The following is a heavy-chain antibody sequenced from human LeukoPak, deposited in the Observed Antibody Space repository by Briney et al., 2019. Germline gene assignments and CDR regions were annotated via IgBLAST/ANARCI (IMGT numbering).Heavy chain of an antibody. CDR1: GGTFSSYT. J-gene: IGHJ5*02. CDR3: ARVSITGTTGFYP. V-gene: IGHV1-69*02. Sequence: GSSVKVSCKASGGTFSSYTISWVRQAPGQGLEWMGRIIPILGIANYAQKFQGRVTITADKSTSTAYMELSRLRSEDTAVYYCARVSITGTTGFYPWGQGTLVTVSS. CDR2: IIPILGIA. D-gene: IGHD1-20*01.